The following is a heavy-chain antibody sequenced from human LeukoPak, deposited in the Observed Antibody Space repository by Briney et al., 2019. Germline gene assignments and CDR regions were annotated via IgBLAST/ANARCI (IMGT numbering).Heavy chain of an antibody. CDR3: ARPYGSGTYYFDH. J-gene: IGHJ4*02. CDR1: GYSFTSYW. V-gene: IGHV5-51*01. Sequence: GESLKISCKGSGYSFTSYWIGWVRQMPGKGLEWMAIIFPGDSDTRYSPSFQGQVTISADESISTAYLQWSSLKASDTAIYYCARPYGSGTYYFDHWGQGTLVTVSS. D-gene: IGHD3-10*01. CDR2: IFPGDSDT.